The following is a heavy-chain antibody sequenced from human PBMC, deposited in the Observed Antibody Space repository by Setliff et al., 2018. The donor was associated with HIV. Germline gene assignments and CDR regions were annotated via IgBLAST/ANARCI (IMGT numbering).Heavy chain of an antibody. CDR3: ARGGGIRDAFDV. V-gene: IGHV4-39*07. CDR2: IYYSGSTS. Sequence: PSETLSLTCTVSGGSISSSSYCWGWIRQPPGKGLEWIGSIYYSGSTSYYNPSLKSRLTISLDTSKNQFSLKLSSVTAADTAVYYCARGGGIRDAFDVWGQGTLVTVSS. CDR1: GGSISSSSYC. J-gene: IGHJ3*01. D-gene: IGHD3-16*01.